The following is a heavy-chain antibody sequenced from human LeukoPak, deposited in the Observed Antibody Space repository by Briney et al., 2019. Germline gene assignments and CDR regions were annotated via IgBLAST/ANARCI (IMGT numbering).Heavy chain of an antibody. D-gene: IGHD3-22*01. J-gene: IGHJ3*02. CDR3: ARHDSSGPYNAFDI. CDR2: IYYSGTT. Sequence: SETLSLTCTVSGVSISSGTYYWGWIRQPPGKGLEWFGSIYYSGTTYYNPSLKSRVTISVHTSKNQFSLKLISVTAADTAVYYCARHDSSGPYNAFDIWGQGTMVTVSS. CDR1: GVSISSGTYY. V-gene: IGHV4-39*01.